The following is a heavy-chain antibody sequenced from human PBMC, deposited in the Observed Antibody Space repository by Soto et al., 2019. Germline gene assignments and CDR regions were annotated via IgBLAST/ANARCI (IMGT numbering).Heavy chain of an antibody. Sequence: ASVKVSCKASGYTFTSYYMHWVRQAPGQGLEWMGVINPSDGRTSYAQKFQGRVTMTRDTSTSTVYMELSSLRSDDTAVYYCARPPTGTTFYFDYWGQGTLVTVSS. CDR2: INPSDGRT. V-gene: IGHV1-46*01. CDR1: GYTFTSYY. D-gene: IGHD1-1*01. CDR3: ARPPTGTTFYFDY. J-gene: IGHJ4*02.